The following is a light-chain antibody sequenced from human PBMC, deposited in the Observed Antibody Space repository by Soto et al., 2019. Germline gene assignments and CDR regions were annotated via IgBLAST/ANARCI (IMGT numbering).Light chain of an antibody. CDR2: EVS. CDR3: SSYAGSNNFV. J-gene: IGLJ1*01. V-gene: IGLV2-8*01. CDR1: SSDIGAYIY. Sequence: QSALTQPPSASGSPGQSVTISCTGTSSDIGAYIYVSWYQQHPGKAPKLMTSEVSRRPSGVPERFSGSKSGNTASLTVSGLQADDEAHYYCSSYAGSNNFVFGTGTKVTVL.